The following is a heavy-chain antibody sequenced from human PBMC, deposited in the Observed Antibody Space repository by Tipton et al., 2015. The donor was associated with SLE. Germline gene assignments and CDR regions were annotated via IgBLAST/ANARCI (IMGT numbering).Heavy chain of an antibody. CDR1: GGSISSSSYY. Sequence: TLSLTCTVSGGSISSSSYYWGWIRQPPGKGLEWIGSIHYSGSTYYNPSLKSRVTISSDTPKNQFSLKLSSVTAADTAVYYCAGARDTMIVVVITNWGQGTLVTVSS. D-gene: IGHD3-22*01. CDR3: AGARDTMIVVVITN. J-gene: IGHJ4*02. V-gene: IGHV4-39*07. CDR2: IHYSGST.